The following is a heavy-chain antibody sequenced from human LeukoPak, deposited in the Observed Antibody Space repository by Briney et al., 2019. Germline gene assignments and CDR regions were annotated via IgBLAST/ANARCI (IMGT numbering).Heavy chain of an antibody. J-gene: IGHJ5*02. CDR1: GGTFSSYA. D-gene: IGHD1-7*01. V-gene: IGHV1-69*05. CDR2: IIPVFGTA. CDR3: ARGPSNWNYRVVWFDP. Sequence: ASVKVSCKASGGTFSSYAISWVRQAPGQGLEWMGRIIPVFGTANYAQKFQGRVTITTDESTSTAYMELSSLRSEDTAVYYCARGPSNWNYRVVWFDPWGQGTLVTVSS.